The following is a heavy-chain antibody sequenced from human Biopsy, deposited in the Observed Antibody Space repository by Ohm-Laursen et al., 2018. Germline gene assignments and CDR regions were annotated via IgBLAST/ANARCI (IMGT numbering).Heavy chain of an antibody. D-gene: IGHD1-26*01. CDR2: MSPNTGNT. V-gene: IGHV1-8*01. CDR3: ARWETTQGRSLDS. J-gene: IGHJ4*02. CDR1: GYTFTSHD. Sequence: ASSVKVSCKASGYTFTSHDINWVRQATGQGLEWMGWMSPNTGNTVYAQRFQDRVTMTSDTSTGTAYMELTSLTSDDTAVYFCARWETTQGRSLDSWGQGTLVAVSS.